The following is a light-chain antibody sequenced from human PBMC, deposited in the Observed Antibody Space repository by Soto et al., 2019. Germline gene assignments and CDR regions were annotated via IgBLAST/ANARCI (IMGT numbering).Light chain of an antibody. CDR2: GAS. Sequence: EIVLTQSPGTLALSPGERATLSCRASQSVNNNYLTWYQQKRGQAPRLLIHGASSRATGNPDRFSGSGSGTDFTLTISRLEPEDFAVDYCQQYGSSPFTFGPGTKVGIK. CDR1: QSVNNNY. V-gene: IGKV3-20*01. CDR3: QQYGSSPFT. J-gene: IGKJ3*01.